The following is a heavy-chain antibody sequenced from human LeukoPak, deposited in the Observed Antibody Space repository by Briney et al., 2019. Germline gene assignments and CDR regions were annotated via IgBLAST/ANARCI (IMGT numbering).Heavy chain of an antibody. J-gene: IGHJ5*02. CDR1: GGSISSYY. Sequence: SETLSLTCTVSGGSISSYYWSWIRQPPGKGLEWIGYIYYTGSTNYNLSLKSRVTISVDTSKNQFSLKLSSVTAADTAVYYCARGATMVRGVVPFDPWGQGTLVTVSS. CDR2: IYYTGST. D-gene: IGHD3-10*01. CDR3: ARGATMVRGVVPFDP. V-gene: IGHV4-59*01.